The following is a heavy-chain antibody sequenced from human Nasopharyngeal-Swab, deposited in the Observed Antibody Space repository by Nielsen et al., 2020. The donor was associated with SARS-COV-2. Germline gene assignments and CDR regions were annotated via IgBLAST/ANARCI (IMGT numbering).Heavy chain of an antibody. V-gene: IGHV3-74*01. CDR1: GFTFSNYW. CDR2: ISGDGSDI. Sequence: GGSLRLSCAASGFTFSNYWLHWVRQAPGKGLVWVSRISGDGSDISYADSVKGRFTISRDNAKNTVYLQMNSLRAEDTAVYYCIRERQWFGDSSWGQGTLVTVSS. CDR3: IRERQWFGDSS. D-gene: IGHD3-10*01. J-gene: IGHJ5*02.